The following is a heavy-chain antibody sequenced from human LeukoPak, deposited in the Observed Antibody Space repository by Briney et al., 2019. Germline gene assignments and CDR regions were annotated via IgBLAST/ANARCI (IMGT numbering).Heavy chain of an antibody. Sequence: PSETLSLTCAVSGGSISSSDWWSWVRQPPGKGLEWLGQIYYSGSTNYNPSLKSRVTISVDKSKNQFSLKLSSVTAADTAVYYCASTYCSGGSCYWALDYWGQGTLVTVSS. V-gene: IGHV4-4*02. D-gene: IGHD2-15*01. J-gene: IGHJ4*02. CDR2: IYYSGST. CDR1: GGSISSSDW. CDR3: ASTYCSGGSCYWALDY.